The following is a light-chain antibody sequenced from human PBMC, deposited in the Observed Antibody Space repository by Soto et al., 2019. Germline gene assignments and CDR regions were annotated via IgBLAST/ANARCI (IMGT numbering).Light chain of an antibody. CDR1: TGAVTSGHY. CDR3: LLIYPGVGEV. Sequence: QAVVTQEPSLTVSPGGTVTLNCGSSTGAVTSGHYPHWFQQKSGQVPRTLIYDTSNRHSWTPARFSGSLLGGKAALTLSDAQPEDEADYYCLLIYPGVGEVFGTGTKVTVL. J-gene: IGLJ1*01. V-gene: IGLV7-46*01. CDR2: DTS.